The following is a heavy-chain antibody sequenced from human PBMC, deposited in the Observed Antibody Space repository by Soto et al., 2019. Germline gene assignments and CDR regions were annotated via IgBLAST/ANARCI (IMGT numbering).Heavy chain of an antibody. CDR3: ARVHDYGDFEGWSWFDP. D-gene: IGHD4-17*01. CDR2: IYSGGST. Sequence: EVQLVESGGGLIQPGGSLRLSCAASGFTVSSNYMSWVRQAPGKGLEWVSVIYSGGSTYYADSVKGRFTISRDNSKNTLYLQMNSLRAEDTAVYYCARVHDYGDFEGWSWFDPWGQGTLVTVSS. V-gene: IGHV3-53*01. CDR1: GFTVSSNY. J-gene: IGHJ5*02.